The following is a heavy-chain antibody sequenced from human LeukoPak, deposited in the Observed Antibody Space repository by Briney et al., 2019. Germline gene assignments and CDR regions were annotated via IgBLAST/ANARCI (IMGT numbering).Heavy chain of an antibody. CDR1: GGSFRGYY. J-gene: IGHJ5*02. CDR2: INHSGST. Sequence: SETLSLTCAVYGGSFRGYYWSWIRQPPGKGLEWIGEINHSGSTNYNPSLKSRVTISVDTSKNQFSLKLSSVTAADTAVYYCARYCSGGSCYGTNWFDPWGQGTLVTVSS. D-gene: IGHD2-15*01. CDR3: ARYCSGGSCYGTNWFDP. V-gene: IGHV4-34*01.